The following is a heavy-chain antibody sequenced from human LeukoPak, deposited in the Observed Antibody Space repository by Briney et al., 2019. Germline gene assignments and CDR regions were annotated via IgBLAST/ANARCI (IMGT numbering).Heavy chain of an antibody. D-gene: IGHD3-22*01. CDR3: AKMLLNYYDTSGGAFDI. J-gene: IGHJ3*02. Sequence: GGSLRLSCAASGFTLSSYAMSWVRQAPGKGLEWVSAVSGSGVSTYYADSVKGRFTISRDNSKNTLYLQMHSLRAEDTAVYYCAKMLLNYYDTSGGAFDIWDQGTMVTVSS. CDR2: VSGSGVST. V-gene: IGHV3-23*01. CDR1: GFTLSSYA.